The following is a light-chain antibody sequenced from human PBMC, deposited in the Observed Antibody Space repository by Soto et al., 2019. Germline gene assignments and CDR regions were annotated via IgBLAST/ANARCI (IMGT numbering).Light chain of an antibody. Sequence: DIQMTQSPSSVSASVGDRVTISCRASQDISNGVAWYQQKPGKAPKLLIYAASSLQTGVPSRFSGSRSGTDFTLTISSLQPEDFATDYCQQANSFPITFGQGTRLDIK. V-gene: IGKV1-12*01. CDR2: AAS. CDR1: QDISNG. J-gene: IGKJ5*01. CDR3: QQANSFPIT.